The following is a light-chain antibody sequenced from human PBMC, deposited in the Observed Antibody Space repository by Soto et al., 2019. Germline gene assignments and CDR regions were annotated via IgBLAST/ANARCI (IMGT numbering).Light chain of an antibody. CDR1: QSVSSN. Sequence: EIVMTQSPATLSVSPGERATLSCRASQSVSSNLAWYQQKPGQAPRLLIYGASTRATGIPARFSGSGFGTEFTLTISSLQSEDFAVYYCQQYNNWPSLFGPGTKVDIK. CDR3: QQYNNWPSL. J-gene: IGKJ3*01. CDR2: GAS. V-gene: IGKV3-15*01.